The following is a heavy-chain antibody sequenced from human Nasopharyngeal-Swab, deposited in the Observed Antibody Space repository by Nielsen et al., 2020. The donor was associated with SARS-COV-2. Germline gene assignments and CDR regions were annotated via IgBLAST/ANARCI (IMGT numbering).Heavy chain of an antibody. CDR1: GFTFSSYE. D-gene: IGHD6-19*01. CDR3: ARDVGRQWLD. CDR2: ISSSGSTI. J-gene: IGHJ4*02. V-gene: IGHV3-48*03. Sequence: GGFLRLSCAASGFTFSSYEMNWVRQAPGKGLEWVSYISSSGSTIYYADSVKGRFTISRDNAKNSLYLQMNSLRAEDTAVYYCARDVGRQWLDWGQGTLVTVSS.